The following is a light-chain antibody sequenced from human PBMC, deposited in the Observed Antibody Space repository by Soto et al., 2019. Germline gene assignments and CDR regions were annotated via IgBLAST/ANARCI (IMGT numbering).Light chain of an antibody. CDR2: AAS. J-gene: IGKJ1*01. Sequence: EIVLTQSPGTLSLSPGERATLSCRASQSVTSSYLAWYQQKPGQAPRLLIYAASSRATGIPDRFSGSGSGTDFTLTISSLEPEDFAVYYCQQYGSSRTFGQGTKVDIK. V-gene: IGKV3-20*01. CDR1: QSVTSSY. CDR3: QQYGSSRT.